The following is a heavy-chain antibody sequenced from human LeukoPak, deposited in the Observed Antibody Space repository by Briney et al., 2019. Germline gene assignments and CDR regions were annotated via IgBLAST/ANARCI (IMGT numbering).Heavy chain of an antibody. CDR1: GFTFTSSA. V-gene: IGHV1-58*01. CDR3: AAPSRIQLDY. CDR2: IVVGSGNT. Sequence: SVKVSCKASGFTFTSSAVQWVRQARGRRLEWIGWIVVGSGNTNYAQMFQGRVTITRDMSTSTAYMELSSLRSEDTAVYYCAAPSRIQLDYWDQGTLVTVSS. D-gene: IGHD5-18*01. J-gene: IGHJ4*02.